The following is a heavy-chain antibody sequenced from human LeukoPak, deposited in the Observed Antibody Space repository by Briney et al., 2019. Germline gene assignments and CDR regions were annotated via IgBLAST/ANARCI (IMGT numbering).Heavy chain of an antibody. D-gene: IGHD2-2*01. CDR3: AKSGPYCRSTSCDYFDY. CDR2: IWYDGSNK. J-gene: IGHJ4*02. CDR1: GFTLSSYG. Sequence: GGALRLSRAASGFTLSSYGMHWVRQAPGKGRAGVAVIWYDGSNKYYADSVKGRFTISRDNSKNTLYLQMNSLRAEDTAVYYCAKSGPYCRSTSCDYFDYWGQGTLVTVSS. V-gene: IGHV3-33*06.